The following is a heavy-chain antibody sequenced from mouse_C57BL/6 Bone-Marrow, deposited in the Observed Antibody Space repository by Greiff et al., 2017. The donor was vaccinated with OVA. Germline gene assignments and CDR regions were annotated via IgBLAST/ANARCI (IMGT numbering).Heavy chain of an antibody. CDR1: GYAFSSSW. CDR3: ARSDDYDAYWYFDV. V-gene: IGHV1-82*01. D-gene: IGHD2-4*01. CDR2: IYPGDGDT. Sequence: LQESGPELVKPGASVKISCKASGYAFSSSWMNWVKQRPGKGLEWIGRIYPGDGDTNYNGKFKGKATLTADKSSSTAYMQLSSLTSEDSAVYFCARSDDYDAYWYFDVWGTGTTVTVSS. J-gene: IGHJ1*03.